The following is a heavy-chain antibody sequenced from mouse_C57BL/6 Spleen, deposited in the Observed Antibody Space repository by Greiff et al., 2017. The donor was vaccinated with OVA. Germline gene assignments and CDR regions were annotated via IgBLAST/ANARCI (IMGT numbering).Heavy chain of an antibody. CDR1: GFSLTSYG. CDR2: IWRGGST. V-gene: IGHV2-5*01. J-gene: IGHJ1*03. D-gene: IGHD1-1*01. Sequence: VKLQESGPGLVQPSQSLSITCTVSGFSLTSYGVHWVRQSPGKGLEWLGVIWRGGSTDYNAAFMSRLSITKDNSKSQVFFKMNSLQADDTAIYYCAKHYYGSPYWYFDVWGTGTTVTVSS. CDR3: AKHYYGSPYWYFDV.